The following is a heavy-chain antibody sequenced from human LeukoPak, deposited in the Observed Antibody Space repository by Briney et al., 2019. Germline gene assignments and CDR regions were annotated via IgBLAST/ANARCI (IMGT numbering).Heavy chain of an antibody. J-gene: IGHJ6*03. CDR3: ASYITGTDYYYYYMDV. Sequence: SETLSLTCTVSGGSISSYYWSWIRQPPGKGLEWIGYIYYSGSTNYNPSLKSRVTISVDTSKNQFSLKLSSVTAADTAVYYCASYITGTDYYYYYMDVWGKGTTVTVSS. CDR1: GGSISSYY. D-gene: IGHD1-7*01. V-gene: IGHV4-59*01. CDR2: IYYSGST.